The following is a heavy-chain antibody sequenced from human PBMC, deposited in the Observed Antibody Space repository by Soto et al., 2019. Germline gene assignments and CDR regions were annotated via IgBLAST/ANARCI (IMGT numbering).Heavy chain of an antibody. CDR2: IYPGASDT. D-gene: IGHD6-13*01. CDR1: GYSLTSNR. CDR3: ARTAAAGKYYYGVDV. J-gene: IGHJ6*02. V-gene: IGHV5-51*01. Sequence: PGESLKPTCKDSGYSLTSNRIGWVRQMSGKGLEWMGIIYPGASDTRYIPSFQRQVTTSADKSISTAYLQWSSLKASDTAIYYCARTAAAGKYYYGVDVWGQGTTVTVSS.